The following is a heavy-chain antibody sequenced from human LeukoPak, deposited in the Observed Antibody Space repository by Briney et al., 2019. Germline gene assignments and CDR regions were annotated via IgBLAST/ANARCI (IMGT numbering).Heavy chain of an antibody. Sequence: PSETLSLTCTVSGGSISSSSYYWGWIRQPPGKGLEWIGEINHSGSTNYNPSLKSRVTISVDTSKNQFSLKLSSVTAADTAVYYCARGEAPYSSGWYYFDYWGQGTLVTVSS. V-gene: IGHV4-39*07. CDR1: GGSISSSSYY. CDR2: INHSGST. D-gene: IGHD6-19*01. CDR3: ARGEAPYSSGWYYFDY. J-gene: IGHJ4*02.